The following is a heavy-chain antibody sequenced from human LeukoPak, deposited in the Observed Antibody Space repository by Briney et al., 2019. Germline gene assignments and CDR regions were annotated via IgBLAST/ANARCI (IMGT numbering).Heavy chain of an antibody. Sequence: GGSLRLSCAASGFTFSNYGTHWVRQAPGKGLEWVAFIRYDGSDKYYADSVKGRFTISRDNSKNTLYLQLNSLRAEDTAVYYCARDLGDRSGSYYLDYWGQGTLVTVSS. CDR1: GFTFSNYG. D-gene: IGHD3-10*01. J-gene: IGHJ4*02. CDR3: ARDLGDRSGSYYLDY. V-gene: IGHV3-30*02. CDR2: IRYDGSDK.